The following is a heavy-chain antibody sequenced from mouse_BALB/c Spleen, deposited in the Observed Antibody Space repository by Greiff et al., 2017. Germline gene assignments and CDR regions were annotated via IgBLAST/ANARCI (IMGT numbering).Heavy chain of an antibody. V-gene: IGHV14-3*02. Sequence: VTLKESGAELVKPGASVKLSCTASGFNIKDTYMHWVKQRPEQGLEWIGRIDPANGNTKYDPKFQGKATITADTSSNTAYLQLSSLTSEDTAVYYCARRGYYGSYWYFDVWGAGTTVTVSS. J-gene: IGHJ1*01. D-gene: IGHD1-1*01. CDR2: IDPANGNT. CDR3: ARRGYYGSYWYFDV. CDR1: GFNIKDTY.